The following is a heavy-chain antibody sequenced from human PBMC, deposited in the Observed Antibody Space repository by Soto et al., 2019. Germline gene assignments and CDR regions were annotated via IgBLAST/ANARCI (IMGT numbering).Heavy chain of an antibody. V-gene: IGHV4-34*01. CDR2: INHSGST. J-gene: IGHJ3*02. CDR3: ARKAGYSGYDYGPAFDI. D-gene: IGHD5-12*01. CDR1: GGSFSGYY. Sequence: SETLCVTCAVDGGSFSGYYWSWIRQPPGKGLEWIGEINHSGSTNYNPSLKSRVTISVDTSKNQFSLKLSSVTAADTAVYYCARKAGYSGYDYGPAFDIWGQGTMVTVSS.